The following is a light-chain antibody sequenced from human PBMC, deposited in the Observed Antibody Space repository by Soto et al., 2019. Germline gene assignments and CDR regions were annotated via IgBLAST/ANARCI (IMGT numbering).Light chain of an antibody. CDR2: EVT. CDR1: SSDVGDYNY. V-gene: IGLV2-8*01. J-gene: IGLJ1*01. Sequence: QSALTQPPSASGCPGQSVTISCTGTSSDVGDYNYVSWYQHHPGKAPQLMIYEVTKRPSGVPDRFSGSKSGXTASXTVSGLQAEDEADYYCSSYAGTNNPYVFGTGTKLTVL. CDR3: SSYAGTNNPYV.